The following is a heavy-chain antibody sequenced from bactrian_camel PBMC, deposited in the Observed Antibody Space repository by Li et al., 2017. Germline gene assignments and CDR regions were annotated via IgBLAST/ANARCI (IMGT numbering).Heavy chain of an antibody. CDR1: VIDSRNN. J-gene: IGHJ4*01. Sequence: VQLVESGGGSVQPGGSLRLSCAASVIDSRNNMGWLRQAPGKEREGVASVYSPSGLKTYAASVKGRFTVFKGNAGKTLYLQMNSLKPEDTAMYYCAAGRVVADWPRANEYDIWGQGTQVTVS. V-gene: IGHV3S40*01. CDR3: AAGRVVADWPRANEYDI. D-gene: IGHD6*01. CDR2: VYSPSGLK.